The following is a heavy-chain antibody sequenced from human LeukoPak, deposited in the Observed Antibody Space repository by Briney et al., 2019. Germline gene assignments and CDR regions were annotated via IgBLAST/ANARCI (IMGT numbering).Heavy chain of an antibody. D-gene: IGHD6-13*01. CDR3: AKGRMEGSSWYEFDY. CDR2: ISGSGGST. CDR1: GFTFSSYA. Sequence: PGGSLRLSCAASGFTFSSYAMSWVRQAPGKGLEWVSAISGSGGSTYYADSVKGRFTISRDNSKNTLYLQMNSLRAEDTAVYYCAKGRMEGSSWYEFDYWGQGTLVTVSS. J-gene: IGHJ4*02. V-gene: IGHV3-23*01.